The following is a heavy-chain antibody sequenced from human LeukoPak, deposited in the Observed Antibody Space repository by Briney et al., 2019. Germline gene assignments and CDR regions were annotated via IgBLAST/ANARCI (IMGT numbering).Heavy chain of an antibody. D-gene: IGHD5-12*01. J-gene: IGHJ4*02. Sequence: PGGSLRLSCAASGFTFSSYGMHWVRQAPGKGLEWVAFIRYDGSNKYYADSVKGRFTISRDNSKNTLYLQMNSLRAEDTAVYYCAKDMGYSGYGLFDYWGQGTLVTVSS. CDR1: GFTFSSYG. V-gene: IGHV3-30*02. CDR2: IRYDGSNK. CDR3: AKDMGYSGYGLFDY.